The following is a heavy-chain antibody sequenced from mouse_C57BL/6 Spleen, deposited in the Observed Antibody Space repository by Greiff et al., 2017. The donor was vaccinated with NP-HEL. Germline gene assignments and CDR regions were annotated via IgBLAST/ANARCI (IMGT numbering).Heavy chain of an antibody. J-gene: IGHJ1*03. CDR2: IYPGDGDT. D-gene: IGHD1-1*01. Sequence: VKLQESGAELVKPGASVKISCKASGYAFSSYWMNWVKQRPGKGLEWIGQIYPGDGDTNYNGKFKGKATLTADKSSSTAYMQLSSLTSEDSAVYFCARKGLVATRYFDVWGTGTTVTVSS. CDR3: ARKGLVATRYFDV. CDR1: GYAFSSYW. V-gene: IGHV1-80*01.